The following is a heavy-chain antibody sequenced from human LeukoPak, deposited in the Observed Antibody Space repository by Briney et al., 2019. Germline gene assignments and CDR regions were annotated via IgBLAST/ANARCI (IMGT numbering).Heavy chain of an antibody. CDR3: ARTVPAAPDYYYGMDV. D-gene: IGHD2-2*01. V-gene: IGHV4-31*03. J-gene: IGHJ6*02. CDR1: GGSISSGGYH. CDR2: IYYSGST. Sequence: PSQTLSLTCTVSGGSISSGGYHWSWIRQHPGKGLEWIGYIYYSGSTYYNPSLKSRVTISVDTSKNQFSLKLSSVTAADTAVYYCARTVPAAPDYYYGMDVWGQGTTVTVSS.